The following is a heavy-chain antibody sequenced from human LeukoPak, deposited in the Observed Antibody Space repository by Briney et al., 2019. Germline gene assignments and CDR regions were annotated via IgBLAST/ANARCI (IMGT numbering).Heavy chain of an antibody. CDR3: ARDPLVTSGNFDY. J-gene: IGHJ4*02. V-gene: IGHV3-21*01. D-gene: IGHD3-10*01. CDR2: ISASSNYI. CDR1: GFTFSRYS. Sequence: PGGSLRLSCAASGFTFSRYSMNWVRQAPGKGLEWVSSISASSNYIYYADSVKGRFTISRDNAKNTAYLQLTSMRAEDTAVYFCARDPLVTSGNFDYWGQGTLVTVSS.